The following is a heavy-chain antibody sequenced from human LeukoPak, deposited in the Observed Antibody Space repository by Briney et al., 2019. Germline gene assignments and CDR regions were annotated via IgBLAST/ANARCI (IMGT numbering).Heavy chain of an antibody. CDR1: GFTFDDYG. CDR3: ARGYDSSGYYLDWYFDL. Sequence: GGSLRLPCAASGFTFDDYGMSWVRQAPGKGLEWVSGINWNGGSTGYADSVKGRFTISRDNAKNSLYLQMNSLRAEDTALYHCARGYDSSGYYLDWYFDLWGRGTLVTVSS. J-gene: IGHJ2*01. D-gene: IGHD3-22*01. CDR2: INWNGGST. V-gene: IGHV3-20*01.